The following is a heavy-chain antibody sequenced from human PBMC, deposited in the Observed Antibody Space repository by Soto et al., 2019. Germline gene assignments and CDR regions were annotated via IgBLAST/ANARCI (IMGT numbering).Heavy chain of an antibody. CDR1: GDPIRDYY. V-gene: IGHV4-59*01. CDR2: IFYNGST. J-gene: IGHJ6*03. CDR3: AREGYSYGPGYYYYYMDV. D-gene: IGHD5-18*01. Sequence: SETLSLTCIVSGDPIRDYYWNWIRQPPGKGLEWIGYIFYNGSTNYNPSLKSRVTISLDTSNNQFSLKLASVTAADTAVYYCAREGYSYGPGYYYYYMDVWGKGTTVTVSS.